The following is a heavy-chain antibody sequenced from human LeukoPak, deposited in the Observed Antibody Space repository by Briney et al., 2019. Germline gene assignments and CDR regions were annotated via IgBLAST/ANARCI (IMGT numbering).Heavy chain of an antibody. Sequence: PSETLSLTCAVSGYSISSGYYWGWIRQPPGKVLEWIGSIYHSGSTYYNPSLKSRVTISVDTSKKQFSLKLTSVTAADTAVYYCARKAELYSYGQWDYWGQGTLVTVSS. V-gene: IGHV4-38-2*01. J-gene: IGHJ4*02. CDR2: IYHSGST. D-gene: IGHD5-18*01. CDR3: ARKAELYSYGQWDY. CDR1: GYSISSGYY.